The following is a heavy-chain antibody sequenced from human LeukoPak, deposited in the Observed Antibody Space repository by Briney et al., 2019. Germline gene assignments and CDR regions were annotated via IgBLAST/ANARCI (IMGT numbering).Heavy chain of an antibody. D-gene: IGHD3-9*01. V-gene: IGHV4-4*07. J-gene: IGHJ4*02. CDR2: IYNTGST. CDR3: ARDFPFGPGYHPFDS. CDR1: GGSISSYY. Sequence: PSETLSLTCTVSGGSISSYYWSWIRQPAGKGLEWIGRIYNTGSTNYNPSLKSRVTMSVDTSKNQFSLRLNSMTAADTAVYYCARDFPFGPGYHPFDSWGQGILVSVSS.